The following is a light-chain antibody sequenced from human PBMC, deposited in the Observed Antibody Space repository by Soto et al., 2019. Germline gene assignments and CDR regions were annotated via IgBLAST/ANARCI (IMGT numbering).Light chain of an antibody. J-gene: IGLJ3*02. V-gene: IGLV1-47*01. CDR3: ATWDDSLSGVV. Sequence: QSVLTQPPSASGTPGQRVTISCSGSSSNIGTNYVYWYQQLPGTAPKLLMYRDTQRPSGVPDRISGSKSGTSASLAISGLRSEDEADYYCATWDDSLSGVVFGGGTKLTVL. CDR1: SSNIGTNY. CDR2: RDT.